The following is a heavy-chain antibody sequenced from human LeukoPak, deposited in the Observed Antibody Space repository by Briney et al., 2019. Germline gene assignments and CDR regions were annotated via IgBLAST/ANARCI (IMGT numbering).Heavy chain of an antibody. V-gene: IGHV4-59*01. CDR1: AASLSGYY. CDR3: ARGYGSGSYNNFNQ. D-gene: IGHD3-10*01. CDR2: IHYTGNT. Sequence: SETLSLTCTVSAASLSGYYWSWIRQPPGKGLEWIGYIHYTGNTDYNPSLTSRVTMSVDTSKNQFSLMLTSVTAADTAVYYCARGYGSGSYNNFNQWGQGLLVAVSS. J-gene: IGHJ4*02.